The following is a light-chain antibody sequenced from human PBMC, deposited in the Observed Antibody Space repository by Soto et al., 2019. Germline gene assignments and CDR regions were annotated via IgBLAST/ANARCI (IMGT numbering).Light chain of an antibody. CDR2: GAY. J-gene: IGKJ1*01. Sequence: IVLTQSPATLSVSPGERFTLSCRASQSVDINLAWYQQKPGQSPRLLIYGAYTRATDMPGRFSGRGAGAEFTLTISSLQSEDFAVYYCQQYRSWPRTFGQGTKVDIK. V-gene: IGKV3-15*01. CDR1: QSVDIN. CDR3: QQYRSWPRT.